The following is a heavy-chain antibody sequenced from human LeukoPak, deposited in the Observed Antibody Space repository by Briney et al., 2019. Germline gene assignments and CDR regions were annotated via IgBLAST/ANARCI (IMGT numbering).Heavy chain of an antibody. V-gene: IGHV4-59*01. D-gene: IGHD6-13*01. CDR1: GGSISSFY. Sequence: SETLSLTCTVSGGSISSFYWSWIRQPPGKGLEWIGYIYYTGSANYNPSLKSRVTISVDTSKNQFSLKLSSVTAADTAVYYCARDSPSSSSWASYFDYWGQGTLVTVSS. J-gene: IGHJ4*02. CDR3: ARDSPSSSSWASYFDY. CDR2: IYYTGSA.